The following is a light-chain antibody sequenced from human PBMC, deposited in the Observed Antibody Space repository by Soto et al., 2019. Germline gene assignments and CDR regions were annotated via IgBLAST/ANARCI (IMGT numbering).Light chain of an antibody. CDR1: SSDVGYYDY. CDR3: SSYAGSNNVV. V-gene: IGLV2-8*01. J-gene: IGLJ1*01. CDR2: EVT. Sequence: QSVLTQPPSASGFPGQSVTISCTGTSSDVGYYDYVSWYQQHPGKAPKLVIYEVTKRPSGVPGRVSASKSGNTASMTVSGLGADDEADYCCSSYAGSNNVVFGSGTKVTVL.